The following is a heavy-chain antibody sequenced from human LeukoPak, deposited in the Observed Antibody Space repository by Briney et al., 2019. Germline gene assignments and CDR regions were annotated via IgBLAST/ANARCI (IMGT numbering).Heavy chain of an antibody. D-gene: IGHD1-26*01. CDR2: IYYRRST. CDR1: GGSISSYY. J-gene: IGHJ3*02. CDR3: ARSDSGSYPGCAFDI. Sequence: SETLSLTYTATGGSISSYYWSWIRKPPAQGLEWIGHIYYRRSTNYNPSLKSRVTISVDTSKNQFSLKLSSVTAADTAVYCCARSDSGSYPGCAFDIWGQGTMVTVSS. V-gene: IGHV4-59*01.